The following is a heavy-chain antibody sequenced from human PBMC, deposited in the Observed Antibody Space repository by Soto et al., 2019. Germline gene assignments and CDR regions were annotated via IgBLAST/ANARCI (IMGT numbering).Heavy chain of an antibody. V-gene: IGHV3-30*18. CDR1: GFTFSDYA. D-gene: IGHD6-19*01. CDR3: AKGGRRWLVTSDFNY. Sequence: VQLVESGGGVVQPGRSLRLSCAASGFTFSDYAMHWVRQAPGKGLEWVAVVSHDGRNTHYADSVKGRFTISRDSSKNTLSLEMTRLRAEDTAVYYCAKGGRRWLVTSDFNYWGQGALVTVSS. J-gene: IGHJ4*02. CDR2: VSHDGRNT.